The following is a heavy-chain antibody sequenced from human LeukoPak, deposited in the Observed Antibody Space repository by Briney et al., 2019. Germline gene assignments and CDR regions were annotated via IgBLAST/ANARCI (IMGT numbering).Heavy chain of an antibody. CDR2: ISGSGGST. D-gene: IGHD1-26*01. J-gene: IGHJ4*02. CDR1: GFTFAGHA. Sequence: GGSLRLSCAASGFTFAGHAMSWVRQAPGKGLEWVSRISGSGGSTYYADSVKGRFTISRDNSKNTLYLQMNSLRAEDAAIYYCAKEQGGVGTTTRGYFDYWGQGTLVTVSS. V-gene: IGHV3-23*01. CDR3: AKEQGGVGTTTRGYFDY.